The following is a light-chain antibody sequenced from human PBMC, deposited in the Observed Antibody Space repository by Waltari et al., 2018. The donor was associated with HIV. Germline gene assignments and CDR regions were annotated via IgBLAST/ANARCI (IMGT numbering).Light chain of an antibody. CDR3: CSYAIGGTFV. Sequence: QSALTQPASVSGSPGQSITMSCTGTSSDVGSYNLVSWYHQHPGKAPKLIIYEVNKRPPWITTRFSGFKSGNTASLTITGLQAEDEADYHCCSYAIGGTFVFGGGTKVTVL. J-gene: IGLJ2*01. CDR2: EVN. CDR1: SSDVGSYNL. V-gene: IGLV2-23*02.